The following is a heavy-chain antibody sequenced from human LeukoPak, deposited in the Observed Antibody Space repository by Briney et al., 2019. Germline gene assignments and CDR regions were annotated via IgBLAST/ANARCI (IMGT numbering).Heavy chain of an antibody. V-gene: IGHV3-23*01. CDR3: VKDPRDTYGTNWFVS. CDR1: GLSFGNYA. CDR2: ISGTGGAT. D-gene: IGHD2-21*01. Sequence: QAGRSLRLSCVASGLSFGNYAMSWVRQAPGKGLQWVSQISGTGGATWYAGFARDRFTISRDNAKKTLYLQMSGLRVEDTAMYYCVKDPRDTYGTNWFVSWGQGTLLIVSS. J-gene: IGHJ5*01.